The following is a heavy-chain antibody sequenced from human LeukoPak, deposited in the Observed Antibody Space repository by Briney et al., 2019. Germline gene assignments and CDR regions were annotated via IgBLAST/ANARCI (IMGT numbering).Heavy chain of an antibody. CDR1: GGSFSGYY. Sequence: PSETLSLTCAVYGGSFSGYYWSWIRQPPGKGLEWIGEINHSGNTNYNPSLKSRVTISVDTSKNQFSLKLSSVTAADTAVYYCARGLLRSYGPWGQGTLVTVSS. CDR3: ARGLLRSYGP. V-gene: IGHV4-34*01. CDR2: INHSGNT. J-gene: IGHJ5*02. D-gene: IGHD5-18*01.